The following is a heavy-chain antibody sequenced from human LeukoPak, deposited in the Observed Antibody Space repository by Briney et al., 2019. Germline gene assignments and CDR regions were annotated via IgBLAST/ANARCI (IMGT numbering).Heavy chain of an antibody. D-gene: IGHD3-9*01. CDR3: ARVKTGYYLR. J-gene: IGHJ4*02. CDR2: INPNSGGT. CDR1: VYTFTGYY. Sequence: GASVKVSCKASVYTFTGYYMHWVRQAPGQGLGWMGWINPNSGGTNYAQKFQGRVTMTRDTSISAPYMELSRLRSDDTAVYYCARVKTGYYLRWGQGTLVTVSS. V-gene: IGHV1-2*02.